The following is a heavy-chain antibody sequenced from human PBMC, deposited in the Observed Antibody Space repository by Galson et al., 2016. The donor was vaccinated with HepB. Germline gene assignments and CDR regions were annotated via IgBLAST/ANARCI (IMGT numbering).Heavy chain of an antibody. J-gene: IGHJ4*02. CDR2: IYSGGST. CDR1: GFTVSNNY. D-gene: IGHD2-21*01. CDR3: ATKSLVK. V-gene: IGHV3-53*01. Sequence: SLRLSCAASGFTVSNNYMSWVRQAPGKGLKCVSVIYSGGSTYYADSVKGRFTISRDSSKNTLYLQMNSLRAEDTAVYYCATKSLVKWGQGTLVTVSS.